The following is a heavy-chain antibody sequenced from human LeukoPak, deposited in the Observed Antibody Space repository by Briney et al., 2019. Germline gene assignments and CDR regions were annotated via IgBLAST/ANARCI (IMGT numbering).Heavy chain of an antibody. V-gene: IGHV3-7*01. D-gene: IGHD2-8*01. J-gene: IGHJ5*02. CDR1: GFTFSSYW. CDR3: ARSPRDTQYAISES. Sequence: GGSLRLSCAASGFTFSSYWMSWVHQVPGKGLQWVANIKEDGSDKYYVDSVKGRFTISRDNARNSLYLQMNSLRVEDTAVYYCARSPRDTQYAISESWGQGTLVIVSS. CDR2: IKEDGSDK.